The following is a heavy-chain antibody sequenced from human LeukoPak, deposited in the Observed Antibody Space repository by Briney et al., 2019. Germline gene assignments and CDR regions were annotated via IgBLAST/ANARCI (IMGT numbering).Heavy chain of an antibody. D-gene: IGHD2-15*01. CDR1: GFTFSNSW. Sequence: PGGSLRLSCAASGFTFSNSWMYWVRQAPGKGLEWVANIKQDGSEKHYADSVKGRFTISRDNADNSLYLQMNSLRADDTAVYYCARREYCSGGNCYSDYWGQGTLVTVSS. CDR2: IKQDGSEK. J-gene: IGHJ4*02. V-gene: IGHV3-7*01. CDR3: ARREYCSGGNCYSDY.